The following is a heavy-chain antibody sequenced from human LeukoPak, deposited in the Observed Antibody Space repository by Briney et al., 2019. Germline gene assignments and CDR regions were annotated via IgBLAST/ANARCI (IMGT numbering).Heavy chain of an antibody. CDR2: FDPEDGET. Sequence: ASVKVSCKVSGYTLTELSMHWMRQAPGKGLEWMGGFDPEDGETIYAQKFQGRVTMTEDTSTDTAYMELSSLRSEDTAVYYCATTEFWSGLYYFDYWGQGTLVTVSS. CDR1: GYTLTELS. J-gene: IGHJ4*02. V-gene: IGHV1-24*01. D-gene: IGHD3-3*01. CDR3: ATTEFWSGLYYFDY.